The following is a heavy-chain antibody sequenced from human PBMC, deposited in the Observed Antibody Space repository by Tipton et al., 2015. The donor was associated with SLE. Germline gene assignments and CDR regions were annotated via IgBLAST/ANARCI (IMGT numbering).Heavy chain of an antibody. CDR2: FYTSGNT. CDR1: GGSISTSSYY. D-gene: IGHD4-11*01. CDR3: ARESDMTTSLDY. V-gene: IGHV4-61*09. Sequence: TLSLTCTVSGGSISTSSYYWSWLRQPAGKGLEWIGHFYTSGNTNYNTIYNPSLKSRVAMSADTSKNHFSLRLTSVTAADTAVYYCARESDMTTSLDYWGQGTLVTVSS. J-gene: IGHJ4*02.